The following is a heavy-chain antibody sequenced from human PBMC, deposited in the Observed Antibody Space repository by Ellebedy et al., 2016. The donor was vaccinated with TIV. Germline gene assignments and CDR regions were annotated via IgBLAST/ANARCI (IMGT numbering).Heavy chain of an antibody. D-gene: IGHD1-26*01. CDR1: GFTVSSNY. Sequence: GESLKISCAASGFTVSSNYMSWVRQAPGKGLEWVSTIYSGGSTYYGDSGKGRFTISRDNSKNTMYLQMNSLRAEDTAVYYCARGQSGSYVAFDSWGQGTLVTVSS. CDR2: IYSGGST. V-gene: IGHV3-53*01. CDR3: ARGQSGSYVAFDS. J-gene: IGHJ4*02.